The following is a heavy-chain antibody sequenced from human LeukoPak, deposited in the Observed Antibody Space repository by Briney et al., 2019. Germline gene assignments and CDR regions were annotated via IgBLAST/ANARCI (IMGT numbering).Heavy chain of an antibody. CDR1: GVTFSSYA. CDR3: AKGSIEISY. V-gene: IGHV3-23*01. CDR2: IGGSGGST. Sequence: GGSLRLSCAASGVTFSSYAMSWVRQAPGKGLEWVSNIGGSGGSTYYADSVKGRFTISRDNSKNTLYLQMNSLRAEDTAVYYCAKGSIEISYWGQGTLVTVSS. J-gene: IGHJ4*02. D-gene: IGHD6-6*01.